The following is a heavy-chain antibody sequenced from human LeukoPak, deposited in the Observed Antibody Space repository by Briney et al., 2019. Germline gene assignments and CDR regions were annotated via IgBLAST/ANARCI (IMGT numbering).Heavy chain of an antibody. CDR3: ARGGRRSGYSYGKIDY. V-gene: IGHV4-4*02. CDR2: MHHNGIT. D-gene: IGHD5-18*01. J-gene: IGHJ4*02. Sequence: PSETLSLTCDVSGGSITNDNWWSWVRQSPGRGLEWIGEMHHNGITTYDPSLRGRVTMSVDKSKNQFSLRLTSVTAADTAVYYCARGGRRSGYSYGKIDYWGQGTLVTVSS. CDR1: GGSITNDNW.